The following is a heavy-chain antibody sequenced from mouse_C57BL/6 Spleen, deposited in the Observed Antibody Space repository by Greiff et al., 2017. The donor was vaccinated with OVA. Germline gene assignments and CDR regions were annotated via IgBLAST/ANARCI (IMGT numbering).Heavy chain of an antibody. Sequence: VQLQQPGAELVRPGSSVKLSCKASGYTFTSYWMHWVKQRPIQGLEWIGNIDPSDSETHYNQKFKDKATLTVDKSSSTAYMQLSSLTSEDSAVYYCAEPDYYGSSDYYAMDYWGQGTSVTVSS. CDR3: AEPDYYGSSDYYAMDY. V-gene: IGHV1-52*01. CDR2: IDPSDSET. CDR1: GYTFTSYW. J-gene: IGHJ4*01. D-gene: IGHD1-1*01.